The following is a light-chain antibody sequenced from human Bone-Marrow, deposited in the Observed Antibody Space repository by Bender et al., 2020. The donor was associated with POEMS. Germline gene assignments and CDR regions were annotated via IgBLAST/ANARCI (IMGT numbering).Light chain of an antibody. V-gene: IGLV1-40*01. CDR2: GYN. CDR1: SSNTGSGYD. J-gene: IGLJ1*01. CDR3: CAWGGSGV. Sequence: QSVLTQPPSVSGAPGQRVTISCTGSSSNTGSGYDINWYQHLPGTAPKLLIYGYNNRPSGVPDRFSGSKSGTSASLAITGLQAEDEADYYCCAWGGSGVFGTGTKVTVL.